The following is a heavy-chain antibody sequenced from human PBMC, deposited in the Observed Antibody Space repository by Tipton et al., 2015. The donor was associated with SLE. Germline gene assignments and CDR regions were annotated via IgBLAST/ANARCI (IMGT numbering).Heavy chain of an antibody. J-gene: IGHJ2*01. CDR3: AREWRGSGYHRNWCFDL. V-gene: IGHV1-69*01. CDR2: IIPIFGTA. Sequence: QSGPEVKKPGSSVKVSCKASGGTFSSYAISWVRQAPGQGLEWMGGIIPIFGTANYAQKFQGRVTITADESTSTAYMELSSLRSEDTAVYYCAREWRGSGYHRNWCFDLWGRGTLVAVSS. D-gene: IGHD3-22*01. CDR1: GGTFSSYA.